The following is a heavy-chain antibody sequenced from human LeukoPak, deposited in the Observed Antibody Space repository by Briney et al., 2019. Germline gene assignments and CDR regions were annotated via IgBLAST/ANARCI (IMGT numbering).Heavy chain of an antibody. D-gene: IGHD2-21*02. CDR2: IYYSGST. Sequence: LSETLSLTCTVSGGSVSSGSYYWSWIRQPPGKGLEWIGYIYYSGSTNYNPSLKSRVTISVDTSKNQFSLKLSSVTAADTAVYYCASGPYCGGDCYPSYYGMDVWGQGTTVTASS. J-gene: IGHJ6*02. CDR3: ASGPYCGGDCYPSYYGMDV. V-gene: IGHV4-61*01. CDR1: GGSVSSGSYY.